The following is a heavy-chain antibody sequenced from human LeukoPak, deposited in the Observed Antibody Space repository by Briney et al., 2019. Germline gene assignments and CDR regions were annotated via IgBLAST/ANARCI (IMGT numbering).Heavy chain of an antibody. CDR2: MYSGGST. Sequence: PGGSLRLSCAASGFSVGSNYMTWVRQAPGKGLEWVSLMYSGGSTHYADSVKGRFTISRDNSKSTLYIQMNSLRAEDTAVYYCARAKPKNMVRGLIMRRESRYYFDYWGQGTLVTVSS. CDR1: GFSVGSNY. V-gene: IGHV3-53*01. J-gene: IGHJ4*02. D-gene: IGHD3-10*01. CDR3: ARAKPKNMVRGLIMRRESRYYFDY.